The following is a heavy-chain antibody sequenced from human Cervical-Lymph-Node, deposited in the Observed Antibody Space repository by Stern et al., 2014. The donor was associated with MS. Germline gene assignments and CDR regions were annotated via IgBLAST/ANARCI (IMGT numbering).Heavy chain of an antibody. V-gene: IGHV1-69*01. CDR2: IVPLFGTT. D-gene: IGHD1-1*01. Sequence: QVQLGQSGAEVRKPGSSVKVSCKASGVTSIRNAISWVRQAPGQGLEWLGGIVPLFGTTNYAQQFQGRVTITADESTNTAYMELSSLRSDDTAVYYCASPEGEGYYYYYYGMDVWGQGTTVAVSS. CDR3: ASPEGEGYYYYYYGMDV. CDR1: GVTSIRNA. J-gene: IGHJ6*02.